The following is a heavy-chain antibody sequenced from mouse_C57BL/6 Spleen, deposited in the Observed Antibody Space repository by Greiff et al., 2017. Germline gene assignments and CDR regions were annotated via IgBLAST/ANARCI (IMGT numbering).Heavy chain of an antibody. Sequence: EVKLMESGGGLVKPGGSLKLSCAASGFTFSDYGMHWVRQAPEKGLEWVAYISSGSSTIYYADTVKGRFTISRDNAKNTLFLQMTSLRSEDTAMYYCARQGEYDYVDAMDYWGQGTSVTVSS. CDR1: GFTFSDYG. CDR3: ARQGEYDYVDAMDY. J-gene: IGHJ4*01. D-gene: IGHD2-4*01. V-gene: IGHV5-17*01. CDR2: ISSGSSTI.